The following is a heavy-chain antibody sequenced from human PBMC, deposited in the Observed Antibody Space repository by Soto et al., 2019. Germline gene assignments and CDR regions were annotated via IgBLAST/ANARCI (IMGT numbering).Heavy chain of an antibody. D-gene: IGHD2-15*01. Sequence: ASVKVSCKASGGTFSSYTISWVRQAPGQGLEWMGRIIPILGIANYAQKFQGRVTITADKSTSTAYMELSSLRSEDTAVYYCARPLGVGDAFDIWGQGTMVTVSS. CDR2: IIPILGIA. V-gene: IGHV1-69*02. J-gene: IGHJ3*02. CDR1: GGTFSSYT. CDR3: ARPLGVGDAFDI.